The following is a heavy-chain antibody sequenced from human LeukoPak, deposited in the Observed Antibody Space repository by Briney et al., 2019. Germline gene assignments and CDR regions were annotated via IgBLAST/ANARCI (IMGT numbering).Heavy chain of an antibody. CDR3: TKDRSGLSEETDY. CDR1: GFTFNSNY. D-gene: IGHD2-15*01. V-gene: IGHV3-66*01. J-gene: IGHJ4*02. Sequence: GGSLRLPCAASGFTFNSNYMSCVRQAPGRGLEWVSLINSGGYTYYAVSVKGRFTSSTDNSKNTLYLQMNSLRAEDTAVYYCTKDRSGLSEETDYWGQGTLVTVSS. CDR2: INSGGYT.